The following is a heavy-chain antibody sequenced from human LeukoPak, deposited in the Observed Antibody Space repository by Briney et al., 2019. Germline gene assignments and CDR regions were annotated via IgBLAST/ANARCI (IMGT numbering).Heavy chain of an antibody. J-gene: IGHJ3*02. CDR1: GFTFSSYA. CDR2: ISYDGSNK. CDR3: ARRLISMVTNDAFDI. V-gene: IGHV3-30-3*01. D-gene: IGHD3-10*01. Sequence: GRSLRLSCAASGFTFSSYAMHWVRQAPGKGLEWVAVISYDGSNKYYADSVKGRFTISRDNSKNTLYLQMNSLRAEDTAVYYCARRLISMVTNDAFDIWGQGTTVTVSS.